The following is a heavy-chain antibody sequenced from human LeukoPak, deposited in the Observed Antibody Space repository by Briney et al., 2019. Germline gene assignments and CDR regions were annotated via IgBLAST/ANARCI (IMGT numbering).Heavy chain of an antibody. CDR3: ARDDYGRGYFDY. D-gene: IGHD4-17*01. J-gene: IGHJ4*02. V-gene: IGHV3-21*01. CDR2: ISRSSSYI. Sequence: GGSLRLFWAASGFTFRSYSMNWVRQAPGKGLEWVSSISRSSSYIYYADSVKGRFTISRDNAKNSLYLQMNSLRAEDTAVYYCARDDYGRGYFDYWGQGTLVTVSS. CDR1: GFTFRSYS.